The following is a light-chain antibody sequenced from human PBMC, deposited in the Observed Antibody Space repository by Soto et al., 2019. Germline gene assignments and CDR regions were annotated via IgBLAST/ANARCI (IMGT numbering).Light chain of an antibody. CDR1: SSNIGAGYD. J-gene: IGLJ3*02. CDR3: QSYDSSLSGPWV. V-gene: IGLV1-40*01. Sequence: QPVLRQPPSVSGAPGQRVTISCTGSSSNIGAGYDVHWYQQLPGTAPKLLIYGNSNRPSGVPDRFSGSKSGTSASLAITGLQAEDEADYYCQSYDSSLSGPWVFGGGTKLTVL. CDR2: GNS.